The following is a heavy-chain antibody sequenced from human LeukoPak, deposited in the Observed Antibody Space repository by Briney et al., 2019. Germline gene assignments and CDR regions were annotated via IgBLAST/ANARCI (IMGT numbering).Heavy chain of an antibody. V-gene: IGHV1-46*01. CDR1: GYTFISYY. CDR3: ARGDSRSPRNAFDI. Sequence: SVTVSSKASGYTFISYYMHWVRQAPGQAREWMGIISPSGSSTSHAQKFQGRVTMTRETSTATVSTAVSSLRSDDTAVYYCARGDSRSPRNAFDIWGQGTMVTVSS. CDR2: ISPSGSST. J-gene: IGHJ3*02. D-gene: IGHD6-13*01.